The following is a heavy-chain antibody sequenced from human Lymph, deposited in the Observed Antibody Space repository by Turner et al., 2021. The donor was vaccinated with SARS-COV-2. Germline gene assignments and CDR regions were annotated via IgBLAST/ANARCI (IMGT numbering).Heavy chain of an antibody. CDR3: ARGGVDTAMVRYYYYGMDV. J-gene: IGHJ6*02. Sequence: QVQLQQWGAGLLKPSETLSLTCAVYGRSFSGYYWSWIRQPPGKGLEWIGEINHSGSTNYNPSLKRRVTISVDTSKNQFSLKLSSVTAADTAVYYCARGGVDTAMVRYYYYGMDVWGQGTTVTVSS. CDR2: INHSGST. CDR1: GRSFSGYY. D-gene: IGHD5-18*01. V-gene: IGHV4-34*01.